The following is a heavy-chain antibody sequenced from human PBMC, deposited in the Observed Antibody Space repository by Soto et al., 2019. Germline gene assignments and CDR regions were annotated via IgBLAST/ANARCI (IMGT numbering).Heavy chain of an antibody. Sequence: ASVKVSCKASGYTFTSYDINWVRQATGQGLEWMGWMNPNSGNTGYAQKFQGRVTMTRNTSISTAYMELSSLRSEDTAVYYCARPLDPYCSSTSCYLDYGGQGTLVTVSS. CDR3: ARPLDPYCSSTSCYLDY. CDR2: MNPNSGNT. J-gene: IGHJ4*02. D-gene: IGHD2-2*01. V-gene: IGHV1-8*01. CDR1: GYTFTSYD.